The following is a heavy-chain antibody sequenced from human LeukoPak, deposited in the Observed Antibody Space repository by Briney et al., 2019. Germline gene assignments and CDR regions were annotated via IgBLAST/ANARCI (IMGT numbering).Heavy chain of an antibody. J-gene: IGHJ4*02. CDR3: ARRGGSGRSFDY. CDR2: IYYSGDI. CDR1: GASISSFY. Sequence: SETLSLTCTVSGASISSFYWSWVRQSPGKGLEWIAYIYYSGDINYNPSLKSRVAISVDTSKNQFSLKLSSVTAADTAEYYCARRGGSGRSFDYWGQGTLVTVSS. V-gene: IGHV4-59*08. D-gene: IGHD3-10*01.